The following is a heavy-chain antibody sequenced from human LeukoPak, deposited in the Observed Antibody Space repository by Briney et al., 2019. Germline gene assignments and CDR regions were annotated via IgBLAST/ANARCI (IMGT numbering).Heavy chain of an antibody. D-gene: IGHD4-17*01. CDR3: ARGGAGGLTTVSHDY. Sequence: SVKVSCKASGGTFSSYAISWVRQAPGQGLEWMGRIIPIFGIANYAQKFQGRVTITADKSTSTAYMELSSLRSEDTAVYYCARGGAGGLTTVSHDYRGQGTLVTVSS. CDR1: GGTFSSYA. J-gene: IGHJ4*02. CDR2: IIPIFGIA. V-gene: IGHV1-69*04.